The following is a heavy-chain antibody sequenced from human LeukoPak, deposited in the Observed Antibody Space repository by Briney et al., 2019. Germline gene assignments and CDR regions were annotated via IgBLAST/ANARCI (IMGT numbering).Heavy chain of an antibody. CDR3: ARNKRMTTGPFDP. CDR1: GYTFTGYY. CDR2: MNPNSGNT. Sequence: ASVKVSCKASGYTFTGYYMHWVRQAPGQGLEWMGWMNPNSGNTGYAQKFQGRVTMTRNTSISTAYMELSSLRSEDTAVYYCARNKRMTTGPFDPWGQGTLVTVSS. J-gene: IGHJ5*02. V-gene: IGHV1-8*02. D-gene: IGHD4-17*01.